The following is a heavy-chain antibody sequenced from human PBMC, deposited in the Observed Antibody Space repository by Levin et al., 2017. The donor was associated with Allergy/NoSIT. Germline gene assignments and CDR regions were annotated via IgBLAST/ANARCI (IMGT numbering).Heavy chain of an antibody. V-gene: IGHV1-8*01. CDR2: MNPNSGNT. CDR3: ARNWPNTGDFDF. D-gene: IGHD7-27*01. J-gene: IGHJ4*02. CDR1: GYTFTTYD. Sequence: GGSLRLSCKASGYTFTTYDINWVRQAAGQGLEWLGWMNPNSGNTGYAQKFQGRVTMTRTTAISTAYMELSSLRSDDTAVYYCARNWPNTGDFDFWGQGTLVTVSS.